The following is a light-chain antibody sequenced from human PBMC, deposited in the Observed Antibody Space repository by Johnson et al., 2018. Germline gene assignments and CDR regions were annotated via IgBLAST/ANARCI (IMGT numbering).Light chain of an antibody. Sequence: QSVLTQPPSVSAAPGQKVTISCSGSSSNIGNNYVSWYQQLPGTAPKLLIYENNKRPSGIPDRFSGSKSGTSATLGITGLQTWDEADNYCGTWDSSLRAGNVFGTGTKVTVL. CDR1: SSNIGNNY. CDR3: GTWDSSLRAGNV. J-gene: IGLJ1*01. CDR2: ENN. V-gene: IGLV1-51*02.